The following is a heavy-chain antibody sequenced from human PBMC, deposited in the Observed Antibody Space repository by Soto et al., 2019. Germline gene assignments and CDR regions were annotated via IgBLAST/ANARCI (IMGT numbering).Heavy chain of an antibody. CDR1: GYTFTGYY. V-gene: IGHV1-2*02. CDR3: ARDINGYDPDY. D-gene: IGHD5-12*01. J-gene: IGHJ4*02. CDR2: INPDTGGT. Sequence: ASVKVSCKAPGYTFTGYYIHWVRQAPGQGLEWMGWINPDTGGTNYAQKFQGRVTMTRDTSVATAYMDLSRLTFDDTALYYCARDINGYDPDYWGQGTPVTVSS.